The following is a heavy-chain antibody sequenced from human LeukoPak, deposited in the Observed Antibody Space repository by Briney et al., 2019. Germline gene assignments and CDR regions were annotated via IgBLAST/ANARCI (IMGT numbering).Heavy chain of an antibody. CDR2: INPNSGGT. D-gene: IGHD3-10*01. Sequence: ASVKVSCKASGYTFTGYYMHWVRQAPGQGLEWIGWINPNSGGTNYAQKFQGRLTMTRDTAISTAYMELSRLRSDDTAVYYCARVGNYGSGSYLLYWGEGTLVTVSS. CDR1: GYTFTGYY. CDR3: ARVGNYGSGSYLLY. V-gene: IGHV1-2*02. J-gene: IGHJ4*02.